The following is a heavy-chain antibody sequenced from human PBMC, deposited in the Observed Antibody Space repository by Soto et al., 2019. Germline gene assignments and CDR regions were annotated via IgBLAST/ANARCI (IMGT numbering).Heavy chain of an antibody. V-gene: IGHV1-2*02. D-gene: IGHD3-22*01. CDR1: GYTFTGYY. J-gene: IGHJ4*02. Sequence: GASVKVSCKASGYTFTGYYIHWVRQAPGQGLEWMGWINPNSGGTNYAQKFQGRVTMTRDTSISTAYMELSRLRSDDTAVYYCARSQSITMILVVPSGPAEWGQGIMVTVYS. CDR3: ARSQSITMILVVPSGPAE. CDR2: INPNSGGT.